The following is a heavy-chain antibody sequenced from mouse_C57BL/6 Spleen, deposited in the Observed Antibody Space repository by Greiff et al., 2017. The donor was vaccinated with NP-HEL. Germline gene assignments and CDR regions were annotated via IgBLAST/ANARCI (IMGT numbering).Heavy chain of an antibody. V-gene: IGHV2-2*01. J-gene: IGHJ4*01. D-gene: IGHD1-1*01. Sequence: QVQLKESGPGLVQPSQSLSITCTVSGFSLTSYGVYWVRQSPGKGLEWLGVIWSGGSTDYNAAFISRLSISKDNSKSQVFFKMNSLQADDTAIYYCARKLFDYYGSSPYAMDYWGQGTSVTVSS. CDR1: GFSLTSYG. CDR3: ARKLFDYYGSSPYAMDY. CDR2: IWSGGST.